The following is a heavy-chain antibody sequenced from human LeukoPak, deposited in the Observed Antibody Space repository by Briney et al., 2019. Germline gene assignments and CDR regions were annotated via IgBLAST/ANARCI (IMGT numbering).Heavy chain of an antibody. Sequence: GGSLRLSCAGSGYTFDDYGMRWVRHAPGKGQEWVAGINWNGGSTGYAASVKGRCTISRDNAKNALYLEMNSLRAEDTAFYYCVRLGRDGYTYGAAYWGQGTLVTVSS. CDR2: INWNGGST. CDR3: VRLGRDGYTYGAAY. J-gene: IGHJ1*01. V-gene: IGHV3-20*04. D-gene: IGHD5-24*01. CDR1: GYTFDDYG.